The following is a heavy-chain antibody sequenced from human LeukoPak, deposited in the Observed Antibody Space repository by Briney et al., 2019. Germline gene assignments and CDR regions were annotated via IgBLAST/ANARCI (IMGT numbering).Heavy chain of an antibody. J-gene: IGHJ4*02. Sequence: GGSLRLSCAASGFTFSSYAVHWVRQAPGKGLEYVSAISSDGGSTSYANSVKGRFTISSDNSKNTLFLQMGSLRAEDMAVYYCAKNGAPYCSGVSCYDYWGQGTLVTVSS. V-gene: IGHV3-64*01. CDR3: AKNGAPYCSGVSCYDY. CDR1: GFTFSSYA. CDR2: ISSDGGST. D-gene: IGHD2-15*01.